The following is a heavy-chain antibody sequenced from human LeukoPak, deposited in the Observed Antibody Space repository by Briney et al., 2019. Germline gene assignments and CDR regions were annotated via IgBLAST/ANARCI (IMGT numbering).Heavy chain of an antibody. CDR3: ARDPFRSYGFYYYYYYGMDV. D-gene: IGHD5-18*01. V-gene: IGHV1-2*02. CDR2: INPNSGGT. Sequence: ASVKVSCKASGYTFTSYYMHWVRQAPGQGLEWMGWINPNSGGTNYAQKFQGRVTMTRDTSISTAYMELSRLRSDDTAVYYCARDPFRSYGFYYYYYYGMDVWGQGTTVTVSS. J-gene: IGHJ6*02. CDR1: GYTFTSYY.